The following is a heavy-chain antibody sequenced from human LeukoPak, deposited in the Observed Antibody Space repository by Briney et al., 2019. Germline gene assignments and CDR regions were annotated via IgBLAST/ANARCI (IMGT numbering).Heavy chain of an antibody. Sequence: PGGSLRLSCAASGFTFSSYAMHWVRQAPGKGLEGVAVISYDGSNKYYADSVKGRFTISRDNSKNTLYLQMNSLRAEDTAVYYCARGAKRAYYYDSSGNADAFDIWGQGTMVTVSS. J-gene: IGHJ3*02. CDR1: GFTFSSYA. CDR2: ISYDGSNK. V-gene: IGHV3-30-3*01. CDR3: ARGAKRAYYYDSSGNADAFDI. D-gene: IGHD3-22*01.